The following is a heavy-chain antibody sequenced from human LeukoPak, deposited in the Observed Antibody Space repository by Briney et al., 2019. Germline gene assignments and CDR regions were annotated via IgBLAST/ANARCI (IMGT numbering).Heavy chain of an antibody. Sequence: AETLSLTCSVYGGSFRGYYWRWIAQPPAKGVEGRGEMNHSGSTNYRPSLKRQVTISVDTSKNPFSLKLSSVPAADTAVYYCARGNGCGGDCWWVDYWGQGTLVTVSS. D-gene: IGHD2-21*02. V-gene: IGHV4-34*01. J-gene: IGHJ4*02. CDR1: GGSFRGYY. CDR2: MNHSGST. CDR3: ARGNGCGGDCWWVDY.